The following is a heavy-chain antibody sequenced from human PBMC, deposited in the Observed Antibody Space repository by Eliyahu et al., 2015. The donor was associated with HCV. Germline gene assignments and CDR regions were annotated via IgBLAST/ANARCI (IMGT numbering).Heavy chain of an antibody. CDR2: IYHSGST. CDR1: GGSISSSNW. CDR3: ARAPSPKIAVAGTASGY. Sequence: QVQLQESGPGLVKPSGTLSLTCAVSGGSISSSNWWSWVRQPPGKGLEWIGEIYHSGSTNYNPSLKSRVTISVDKSKNQFSLKLSSVTAADTAVYYCARAPSPKIAVAGTASGYWGQGTLVTVSS. J-gene: IGHJ4*02. V-gene: IGHV4-4*02. D-gene: IGHD6-19*01.